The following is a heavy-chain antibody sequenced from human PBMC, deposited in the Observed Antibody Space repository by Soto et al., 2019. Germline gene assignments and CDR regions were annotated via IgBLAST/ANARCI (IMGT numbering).Heavy chain of an antibody. CDR2: INAGNGNT. Sequence: GASVKVSCKASGYTFTSYAMHCVRQAPGQRLGWMGWINAGNGNTKYSQKFQGRVTITRDTSASTAYMELSSLRSEDTAVYYCARDSMVRGVRDGYYYYYYGMDVWGQGTTVTV. D-gene: IGHD3-10*01. V-gene: IGHV1-3*01. CDR1: GYTFTSYA. CDR3: ARDSMVRGVRDGYYYYYYGMDV. J-gene: IGHJ6*02.